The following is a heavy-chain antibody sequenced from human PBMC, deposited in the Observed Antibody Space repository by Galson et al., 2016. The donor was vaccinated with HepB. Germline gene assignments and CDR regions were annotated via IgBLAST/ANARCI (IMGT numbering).Heavy chain of an antibody. CDR1: GFSLSTSGEA. CDR2: IYWDDDN. Sequence: LVKPTQTLTLTCTFSGFSLSTSGEAVAWIRQPPGKALEWLAVIYWDDDNRYSPSLKSRLTITKDTSKNQVVLTMTNMDPVDTATYYCAHRRFDFDILTGSYNGGAFDIWGQGTMVTVSS. J-gene: IGHJ3*02. V-gene: IGHV2-5*02. D-gene: IGHD3-9*01. CDR3: AHRRFDFDILTGSYNGGAFDI.